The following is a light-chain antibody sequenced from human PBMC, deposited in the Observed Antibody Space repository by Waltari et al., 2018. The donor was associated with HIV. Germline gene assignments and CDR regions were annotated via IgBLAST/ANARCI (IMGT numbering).Light chain of an antibody. CDR1: SNDVGGYNY. V-gene: IGLV2-14*01. CDR3: SSYTSSITLV. Sequence: QSALTQPASLSGSPGQSITISCDGTSNDVGGYNYVSWYQQHPGKAPKLMICEVNNRPSGVSSRLSGSKSGNTAYLTISGLQAEDEADYYCSSYTSSITLVFGGGTKVTVL. CDR2: EVN. J-gene: IGLJ2*01.